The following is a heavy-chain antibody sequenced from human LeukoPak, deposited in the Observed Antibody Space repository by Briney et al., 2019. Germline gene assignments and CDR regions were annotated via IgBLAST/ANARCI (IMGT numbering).Heavy chain of an antibody. CDR1: GFTFSSYA. V-gene: IGHV3-23*01. D-gene: IGHD4-17*01. J-gene: IGHJ6*02. Sequence: GGSLRLSRAASGFTFSSYAMSGVRQAPWKGREGVSAISGSGGCTYDADSAKGRFTISRDNSKNTLYLQMNSLRADDTAVYDCAKVTRVDYGDPFWDRGTYYYYGMDVWGQGTTVTVSS. CDR3: AKVTRVDYGDPFWDRGTYYYYGMDV. CDR2: ISGSGGCT.